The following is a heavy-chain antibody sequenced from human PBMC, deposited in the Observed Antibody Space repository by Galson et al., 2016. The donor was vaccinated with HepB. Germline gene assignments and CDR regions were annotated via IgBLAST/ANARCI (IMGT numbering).Heavy chain of an antibody. CDR1: GGSISSYY. D-gene: IGHD3-22*01. CDR2: IYYSGST. Sequence: TLSLTCTVSGGSISSYYWTWIRQPPGKGLEWIGYIYYSGSTNYNPSLKSRVTISVDTSKNQFSLKLSSATAADTAVYYCARRRNYYDSSGYYHDWFDPWGQGTLVTVSS. V-gene: IGHV4-59*08. J-gene: IGHJ5*02. CDR3: ARRRNYYDSSGYYHDWFDP.